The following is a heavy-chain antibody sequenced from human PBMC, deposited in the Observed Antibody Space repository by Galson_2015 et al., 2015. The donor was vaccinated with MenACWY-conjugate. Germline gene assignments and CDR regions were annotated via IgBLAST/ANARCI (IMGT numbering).Heavy chain of an antibody. D-gene: IGHD3-22*01. CDR2: INPSGGTT. J-gene: IGHJ4*02. V-gene: IGHV1-46*01. CDR3: ARSSGWIHSRQYMRHLDY. Sequence: SVKVSCKASGYTFTTFYLHWLRQAPGQGLEWVGVINPSGGTTAYAQNFQDRVAMTRDTSTSTVYMDLSSLRSEDTAVYFCARSSGWIHSRQYMRHLDYWGQGTLVTVSS. CDR1: GYTFTTFY.